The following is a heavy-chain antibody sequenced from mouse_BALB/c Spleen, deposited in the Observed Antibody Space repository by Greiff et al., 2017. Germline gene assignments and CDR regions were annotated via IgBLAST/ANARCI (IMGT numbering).Heavy chain of an antibody. D-gene: IGHD1-1*01. V-gene: IGHV2-9*02. CDR1: GFSLTSYA. CDR3: ARYYDY. J-gene: IGHJ2*01. Sequence: VKLVESGPGLVAPSQSLSITCTVSGFSLTSYAVHWVRQPPGKGLEWLGVIWAGGSTNYNSALMSRLSISKDNSKSQVFLKMNSLQTDDTAMYYCARYYDYWGQGTTLTVSS. CDR2: IWAGGST.